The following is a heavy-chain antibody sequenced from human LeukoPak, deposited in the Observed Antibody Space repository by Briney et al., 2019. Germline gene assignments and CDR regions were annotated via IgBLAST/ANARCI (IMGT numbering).Heavy chain of an antibody. CDR3: ARVGCSSTSCYVP. V-gene: IGHV4-34*01. CDR1: GGSFSGYY. J-gene: IGHJ5*02. D-gene: IGHD2-2*01. CDR2: INHSGST. Sequence: PSETLSLTCAVYGGSFSGYYWSWIRQPPGKGLEWIGEINHSGSTNYNPSLKSRVTISVDTSKNQFSLKLSSVTAADTAVYYCARVGCSSTSCYVPRGQGTLVTVSS.